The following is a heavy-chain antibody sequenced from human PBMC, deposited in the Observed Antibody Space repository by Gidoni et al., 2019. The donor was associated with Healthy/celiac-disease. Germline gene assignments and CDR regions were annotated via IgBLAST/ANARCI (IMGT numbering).Heavy chain of an antibody. CDR1: GYTFTSYG. V-gene: IGHV1-18*01. Sequence: QVQLVQSGAEVKKPGSSVKVSCKASGYTFTSYGISWVRQAPGQGLEWMGWISAYNGNTNYAQKLQGRVTMTTDTSTSTAYMELRSLRSDDTAVYYCARVPYRFFPGVQIVEGGFDYWGQGTLVTVSS. CDR3: ARVPYRFFPGVQIVEGGFDY. J-gene: IGHJ4*02. CDR2: ISAYNGNT. D-gene: IGHD1-26*01.